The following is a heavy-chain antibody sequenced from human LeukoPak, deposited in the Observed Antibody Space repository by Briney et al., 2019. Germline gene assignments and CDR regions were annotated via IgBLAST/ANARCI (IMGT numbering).Heavy chain of an antibody. CDR1: RFTFDDYA. J-gene: IGHJ4*02. CDR2: ISWNSGSI. CDR3: AKDHPPDY. V-gene: IGHV3-9*01. Sequence: SLRLSCAASRFTFDDYAMHWVRQAPGKGLEWVSGISWNSGSIGYADSVKGRFTISRDNAKNSLYLQMNSLRAEDTALYYCAKDHPPDYWGQGTLVTVSS.